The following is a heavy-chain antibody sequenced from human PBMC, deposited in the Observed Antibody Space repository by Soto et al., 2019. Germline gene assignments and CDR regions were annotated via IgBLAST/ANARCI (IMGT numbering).Heavy chain of an antibody. D-gene: IGHD3-10*01. CDR1: GGSISSGDYC. CDR2: IYYSGST. CDR3: ATDRFYYGSGSYNPSAFDI. J-gene: IGHJ3*02. Sequence: QVQLQESGPGLVKPSQTLSLTCTVSGGSISSGDYCWSWIRQHPGKGLEWIGYIYYSGSTYYNPSLKSRVTISEDTSKNQFSLKLSSVTAADTAVYYCATDRFYYGSGSYNPSAFDIWGQGTMVTVSS. V-gene: IGHV4-31*03.